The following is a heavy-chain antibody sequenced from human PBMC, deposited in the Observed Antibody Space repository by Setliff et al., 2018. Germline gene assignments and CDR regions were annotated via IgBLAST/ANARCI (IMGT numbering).Heavy chain of an antibody. CDR2: IIPILGIA. V-gene: IGHV1-69*10. J-gene: IGHJ6*03. CDR1: GGTFSSYA. CDR3: ARAVAPRDNYYYMDV. D-gene: IGHD2-21*02. Sequence: ASVKVSCKASGGTFSSYAISWVRQAPGQGPEWMGGIIPILGIANYAQKFQGRVTITADKSTSTAYMELSSLRSEDTAVYYCARAVAPRDNYYYMDVWGKGTTGTAP.